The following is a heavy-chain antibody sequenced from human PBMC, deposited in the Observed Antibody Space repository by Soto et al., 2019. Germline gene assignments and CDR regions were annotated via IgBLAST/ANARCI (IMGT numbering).Heavy chain of an antibody. CDR2: ISYDESKK. V-gene: IGHV3-30*18. CDR1: GFTFSPYG. Sequence: QVQLVESGGGVVQPGRSLRLSCAASGFTFSPYGIHWVRQAPGKGLEWVSLISYDESKKFYAESVKGRFTISRDNSKNTVYLQMNSLRGEDTAVYYWAKDYYRGYSYAHDYWGQGTLVTVSS. CDR3: AKDYYRGYSYAHDY. J-gene: IGHJ4*02. D-gene: IGHD5-18*01.